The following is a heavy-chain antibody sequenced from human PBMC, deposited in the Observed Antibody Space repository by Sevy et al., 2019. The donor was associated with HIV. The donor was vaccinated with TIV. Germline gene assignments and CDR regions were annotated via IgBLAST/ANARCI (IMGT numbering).Heavy chain of an antibody. D-gene: IGHD5-18*01. CDR1: GFTFSNYA. CDR3: ASGDTTMITDLDY. V-gene: IGHV3-23*01. J-gene: IGHJ4*02. CDR2: INNGGST. Sequence: GGSLRLSCGASGFTFSNYAMSWVRQAPGKGPEWVSGINNGGSTYYADSVEGWFTISRDNSKKMVFLQMNSLRAEDTAVYYCASGDTTMITDLDYWGQGALVTVSS.